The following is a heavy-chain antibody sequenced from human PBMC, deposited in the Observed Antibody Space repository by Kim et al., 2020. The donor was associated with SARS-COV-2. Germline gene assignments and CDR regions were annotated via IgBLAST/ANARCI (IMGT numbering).Heavy chain of an antibody. J-gene: IGHJ4*02. Sequence: GGSLRLSCAVSGFTLSNAWLSWVRQAPGKGLEWVGCSKSKTDGGTTDYAAPVNGRFTASRDDSKNTLYLQMNSLKTEVTAVYYCTTNYNGSGRYENWGQGTLVTVSS. V-gene: IGHV3-15*01. CDR3: TTNYNGSGRYEN. D-gene: IGHD3-10*01. CDR1: GFTLSNAW. CDR2: SKSKTDGGTT.